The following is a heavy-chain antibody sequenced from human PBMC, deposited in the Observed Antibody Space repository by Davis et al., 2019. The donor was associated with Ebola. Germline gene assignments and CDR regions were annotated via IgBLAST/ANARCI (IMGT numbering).Heavy chain of an antibody. CDR3: VRFGRGAY. CDR2: IYYTGSA. D-gene: IGHD3-16*01. CDR1: GVSINRHY. J-gene: IGHJ4*02. Sequence: PSETLSLTCTVSGVSINRHYWSWIRQPPGKRLEWIGAIYYTGSAYYNSSLNSRVTISVDTSKNQFSLKLSSVTAADTAVYYCVRFGRGAYWGQGTLVTVSS. V-gene: IGHV4-59*11.